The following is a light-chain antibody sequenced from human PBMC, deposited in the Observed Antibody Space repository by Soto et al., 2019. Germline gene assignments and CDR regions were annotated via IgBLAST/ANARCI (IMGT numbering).Light chain of an antibody. J-gene: IGLJ1*01. CDR2: DVN. CDR1: ASDIGGYTF. CDR3: SAHGGTNPYV. V-gene: IGLV2-8*01. Sequence: QSALTQPPSASGSPGQSVAISCTGTASDIGGYTFVSWYQQHPGKAPKLLFYDVNKRPSGVPDRFSGSKSGNTASLTVSGLQDEDEADYYCSAHGGTNPYVFGTGTKVTVL.